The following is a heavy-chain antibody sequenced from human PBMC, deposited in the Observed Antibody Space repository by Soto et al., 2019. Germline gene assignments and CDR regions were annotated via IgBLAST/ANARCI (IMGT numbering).Heavy chain of an antibody. CDR2: IYYSGST. J-gene: IGHJ5*02. V-gene: IGHV4-30-4*01. Sequence: QVQLQESGPGLVKPSQTLSLTCTVSXXXXXXXXXXXXXIXXXPXKGLEWIGYIYYSGSTYYNPSLKSRVTISVDTSKNQFSLKLXXXXXXXXXXXXXXXXXXXXXXXXXPWGQGTLVTVSS. CDR1: XXXXXXXXXX. CDR3: XXXXXXXXXXXXP.